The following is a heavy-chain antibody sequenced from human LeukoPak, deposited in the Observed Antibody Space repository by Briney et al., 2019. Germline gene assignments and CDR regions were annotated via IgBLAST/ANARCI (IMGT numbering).Heavy chain of an antibody. CDR3: AKDFLSSGWPNFDY. Sequence: GGSLRLSCAASGFTFSSYGMHWVRQAPGKGLEWVAVISYDGSNKYYADSVKGRFTISRDNSKNTLYLQTNSLRAEDTAVYYCAKDFLSSGWPNFDYWGQGILLTVSS. CDR1: GFTFSSYG. J-gene: IGHJ4*02. CDR2: ISYDGSNK. V-gene: IGHV3-30*18. D-gene: IGHD6-19*01.